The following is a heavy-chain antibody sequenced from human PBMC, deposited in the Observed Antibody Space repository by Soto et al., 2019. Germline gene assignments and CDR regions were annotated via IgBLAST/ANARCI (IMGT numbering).Heavy chain of an antibody. V-gene: IGHV1-69*12. Sequence: QVQLVQSGAEVKKPGSSVKVSCKASGGTFSNYAFSWVRQAPGQGLEWLGGIMPIFGRADYAQKFRGRVTVTEDESKSTAHMELSSRRSEDTAVYYCASWLRGAGIGGNYYCGMDVWGQGTTVTVSS. D-gene: IGHD6-19*01. CDR3: ASWLRGAGIGGNYYCGMDV. CDR2: IMPIFGRA. J-gene: IGHJ6*02. CDR1: GGTFSNYA.